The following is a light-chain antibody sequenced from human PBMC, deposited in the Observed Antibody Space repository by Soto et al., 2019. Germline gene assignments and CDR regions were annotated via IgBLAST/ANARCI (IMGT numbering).Light chain of an antibody. CDR3: QQSFSIPWT. CDR2: AAS. CDR1: QSVSIY. J-gene: IGKJ1*01. Sequence: DIQMTQSPSSLSASVGDRVSITCRASQSVSIYLNWYQQKPGRAPKLLIDAASNLQSGVPSRFSGSGSGTDFTLIISSLQPEDLAIDHCQQSFSIPWTSGQGTKVEIK. V-gene: IGKV1-39*01.